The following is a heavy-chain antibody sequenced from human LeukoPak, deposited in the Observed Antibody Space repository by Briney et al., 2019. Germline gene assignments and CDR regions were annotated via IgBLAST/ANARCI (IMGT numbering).Heavy chain of an antibody. CDR1: GGSISSSSYY. J-gene: IGHJ4*02. V-gene: IGHV4-39*01. CDR2: IYYSGST. Sequence: SETLSLTCTVSGGSISSSSYYWGWIRQPPGKGLEWIGGIYYSGSTYYNPSLKSRVTISVDTSKNQFSLKLSSVTAADTAVHYCASLGYSYGYGDDYWGQGTLVTVSS. CDR3: ASLGYSYGYGDDY. D-gene: IGHD5-18*01.